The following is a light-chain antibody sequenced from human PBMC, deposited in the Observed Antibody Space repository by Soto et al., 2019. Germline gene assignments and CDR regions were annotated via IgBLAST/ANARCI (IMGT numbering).Light chain of an antibody. Sequence: DIQLTQSPSSLSASVGDRVTITCRASQSIGKFLHWYQQKPVKAPALLIYAASCLQSGGASRFSGSGAGRALTLTIISLQHEDVSTYYYQQSYSRPPITFGQGTRLELK. V-gene: IGKV1-39*01. J-gene: IGKJ5*01. CDR1: QSIGKF. CDR2: AAS. CDR3: QQSYSRPPIT.